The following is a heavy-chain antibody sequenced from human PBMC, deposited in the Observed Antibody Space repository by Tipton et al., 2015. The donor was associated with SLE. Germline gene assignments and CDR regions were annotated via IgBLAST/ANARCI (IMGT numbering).Heavy chain of an antibody. CDR1: GGSISSYY. CDR2: IYYSGST. CDR3: ARTQGVWSGYYMDY. D-gene: IGHD3-3*01. Sequence: TLSLTCTVSGGSISSYYWSWIRQPPGKGLEWIGYIYYSGSTNYNPSLKSRVTISVDTSKNQFSLKLSSVTAADTAVYYCARTQGVWSGYYMDYWGQEPWSPSPQ. J-gene: IGHJ4*01. V-gene: IGHV4-59*07.